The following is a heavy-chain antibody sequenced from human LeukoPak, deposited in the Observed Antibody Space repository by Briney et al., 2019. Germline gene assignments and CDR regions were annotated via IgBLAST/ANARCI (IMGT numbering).Heavy chain of an antibody. V-gene: IGHV4-38-2*02. CDR3: ARSGSYYYYYYMDV. J-gene: IGHJ6*03. CDR1: GYSISSGFY. D-gene: IGHD3-10*01. CDR2: IYHSGST. Sequence: SETLSLTCTVSGYSISSGFYWGWIRQPPGKGLEWIGSIYHSGSTYYNPSLKSRVTISVDTSQNQFSLKLSSVTAADTAVYYCARSGSYYYYYYMDVWGKGTTVTVSS.